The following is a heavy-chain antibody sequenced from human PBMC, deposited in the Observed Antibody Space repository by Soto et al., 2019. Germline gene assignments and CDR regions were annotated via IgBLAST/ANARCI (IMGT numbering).Heavy chain of an antibody. Sequence: PSETLSLTCTVSGGSISSGGYYWSWIRQHPGKGLEWIGYIYYSGSTYYNPSLKSRVTISVDTSKNQFSLKLSSVTAADTAVYYCARVVVFAYDFWSGYYRPPYYYMDVWGKGATVTVSS. V-gene: IGHV4-31*03. CDR3: ARVVVFAYDFWSGYYRPPYYYMDV. J-gene: IGHJ6*03. D-gene: IGHD3-3*01. CDR2: IYYSGST. CDR1: GGSISSGGYY.